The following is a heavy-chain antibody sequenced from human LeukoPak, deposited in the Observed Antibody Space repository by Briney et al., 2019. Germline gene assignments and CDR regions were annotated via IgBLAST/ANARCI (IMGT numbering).Heavy chain of an antibody. CDR1: GGSISSYY. J-gene: IGHJ4*02. D-gene: IGHD2-2*03. CDR3: ATGPMGIVDY. CDR2: IYYSGST. Sequence: SETLSLTCTVSGGSISSYYWSWIRQPPGKGLEWIGYIYYSGSTNYNPSLKSRVTISVDTSKNHFSLKLSSVTAADTAVYYCATGPMGIVDYWGQGTLVTVSS. V-gene: IGHV4-59*01.